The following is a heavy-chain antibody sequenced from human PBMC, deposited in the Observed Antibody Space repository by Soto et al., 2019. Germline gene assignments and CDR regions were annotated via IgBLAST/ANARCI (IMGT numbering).Heavy chain of an antibody. CDR1: GFTFSSYA. J-gene: IGHJ6*02. CDR2: ISYDGSNK. D-gene: IGHD3-10*01. Sequence: QVQLVESGGGVVQPGRSLRLSCAASGFTFSSYAMHWVRQAPGKGLEWVAVISYDGSNKYYADSVKGRFTISRDNSKTTLYLQMNSLRAEDTAVYYCARDQITMVRGVPSCGCIDVWGQGTTVTVSS. V-gene: IGHV3-30-3*01. CDR3: ARDQITMVRGVPSCGCIDV.